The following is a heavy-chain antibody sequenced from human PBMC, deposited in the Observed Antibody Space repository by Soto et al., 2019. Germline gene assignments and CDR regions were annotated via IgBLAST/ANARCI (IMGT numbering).Heavy chain of an antibody. V-gene: IGHV3-21*01. J-gene: IGHJ3*02. CDR2: ISSSSSYI. CDR3: ARGSDYYDSSRDDAFDI. D-gene: IGHD3-22*01. Sequence: GGSLRLSCAASGFTFSSYSMNWVRQAPGKGLEWVSSISSSSSYIYYADSVKGRSTISRDNAKNSLYLQMNSLRAEDTAVYYCARGSDYYDSSRDDAFDIWGQGTMVTVSS. CDR1: GFTFSSYS.